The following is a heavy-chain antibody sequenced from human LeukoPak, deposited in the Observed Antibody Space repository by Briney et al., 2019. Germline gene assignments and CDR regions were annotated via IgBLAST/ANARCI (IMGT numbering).Heavy chain of an antibody. Sequence: SETLSLTCTVSGGSISSSSYYWGWIRQPPGKGLEGFGRIYYSGNTYYNPSLKSRVTISVDTSKNQFSLKLSSVTAADTAVYYCTRRRPSHYFDYWGQGTLVTVSS. V-gene: IGHV4-39*01. CDR3: TRRRPSHYFDY. J-gene: IGHJ4*02. CDR2: IYYSGNT. CDR1: GGSISSSSYY.